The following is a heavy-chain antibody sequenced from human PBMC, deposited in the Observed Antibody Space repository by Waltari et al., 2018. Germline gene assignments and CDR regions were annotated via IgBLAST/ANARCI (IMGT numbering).Heavy chain of an antibody. D-gene: IGHD3-10*01. J-gene: IGHJ4*02. CDR3: ARDRDPASYYYGSGSYYY. CDR1: GGSISSSSYY. V-gene: IGHV4-39*07. CDR2: IYYSGST. Sequence: QLQLQESGPGLVKPSETLSLTCTVSGGSISSSSYYWGWIRQPPGKGLEWIGSIYYSGSTYYNPSLKGRVTISVDTSKNQFSLKLSSVTAADTAVYYCARDRDPASYYYGSGSYYYWGQGTLVTVSS.